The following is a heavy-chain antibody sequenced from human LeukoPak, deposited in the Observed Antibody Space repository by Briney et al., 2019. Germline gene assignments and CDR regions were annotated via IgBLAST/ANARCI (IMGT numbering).Heavy chain of an antibody. J-gene: IGHJ4*02. Sequence: GGSLRLSCAASGFTFSSYAMSWVRQAPGKGLEWVSAISGSGGSTYYADSVKGRFTISRDNSKNTLYLQMNSLRAEDTAVYYCAKLAPERSVRCFDWLYYFDYWGQGTLVTASS. CDR3: AKLAPERSVRCFDWLYYFDY. CDR2: ISGSGGST. D-gene: IGHD3-9*01. CDR1: GFTFSSYA. V-gene: IGHV3-23*01.